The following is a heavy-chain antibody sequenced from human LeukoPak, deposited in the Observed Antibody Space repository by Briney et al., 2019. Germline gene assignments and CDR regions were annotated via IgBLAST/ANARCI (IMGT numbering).Heavy chain of an antibody. D-gene: IGHD5-24*01. CDR1: GYTLTELS. Sequence: GASVKVSCKVSGYTLTELSMHWVRQAPGQGLEWMGRIIPILGIANYAQKFQGRVTITADKSTSTAYMELSSLRSEDTAVYYCARRGRDGYNLFDYWGQGTLVTVSS. J-gene: IGHJ4*02. CDR3: ARRGRDGYNLFDY. V-gene: IGHV1-69*02. CDR2: IIPILGIA.